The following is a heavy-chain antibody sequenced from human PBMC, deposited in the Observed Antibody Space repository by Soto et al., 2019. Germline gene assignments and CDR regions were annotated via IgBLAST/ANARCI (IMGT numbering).Heavy chain of an antibody. Sequence: SETLSLTCTVSGGSISSGYYYWSWIRQPPGKGLEWIGYIYYSGSTYYNPSLKSRVTISVDTSKNQFSLKLSSVTAADTAVYYCARETIGFDWLLSPNWFDPWGQGTLVTVSS. V-gene: IGHV4-30-4*01. CDR2: IYYSGST. CDR1: GGSISSGYYY. J-gene: IGHJ5*02. CDR3: ARETIGFDWLLSPNWFDP. D-gene: IGHD3-9*01.